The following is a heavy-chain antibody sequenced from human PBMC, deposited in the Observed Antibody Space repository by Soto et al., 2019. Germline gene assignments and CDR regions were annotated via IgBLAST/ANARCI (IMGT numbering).Heavy chain of an antibody. CDR1: GGSTSSDNY. D-gene: IGHD3-16*01. CDR2: IYYSGNT. Sequence: LSLTCTVSGGSTSSDNYWSWIRQPPGKGLEWIGHIYYSGNTDYNPSLKSRLAISIDTSKNQFSLKLSSVTAADTAVYFCAREGGESSDGLYYFDSWGQGFLVTVSA. V-gene: IGHV4-30-4*01. J-gene: IGHJ4*02. CDR3: AREGGESSDGLYYFDS.